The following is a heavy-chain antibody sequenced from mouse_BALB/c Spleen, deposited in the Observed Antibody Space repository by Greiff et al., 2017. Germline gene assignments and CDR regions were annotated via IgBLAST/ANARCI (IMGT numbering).Heavy chain of an antibody. Sequence: VQLKESGAELVRPGALVKLSCKASGFNIKDYYMHRVKQRPEQGLEWIGWIDPENGNTIYDPKFQGKASITADTSSNTAYLQLSSLTSEDTAVYYCASGTVVGFDYWGQGTTLTVSS. J-gene: IGHJ2*01. D-gene: IGHD1-1*01. CDR1: GFNIKDYY. CDR2: IDPENGNT. V-gene: IGHV14-1*02. CDR3: ASGTVVGFDY.